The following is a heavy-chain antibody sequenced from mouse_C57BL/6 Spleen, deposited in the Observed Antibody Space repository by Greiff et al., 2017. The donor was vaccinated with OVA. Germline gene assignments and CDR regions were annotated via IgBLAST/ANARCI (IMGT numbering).Heavy chain of an antibody. CDR3: AREGIYYDYDDYAMDY. Sequence: VQLVESGPGLVQPSQSLSITCTVSGFSLPSYGVHWVRQSPGKGLEWLGVIWSGGSTDSNAAFISRLSISKDNSKSQVFFKMNSLQADDTAIYYCAREGIYYDYDDYAMDYWGQGTSVTVSS. V-gene: IGHV2-2*01. CDR2: IWSGGST. CDR1: GFSLPSYG. D-gene: IGHD2-4*01. J-gene: IGHJ4*01.